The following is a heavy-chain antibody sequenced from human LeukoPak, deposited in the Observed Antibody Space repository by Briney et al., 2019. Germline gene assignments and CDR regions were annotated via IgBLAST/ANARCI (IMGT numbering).Heavy chain of an antibody. J-gene: IGHJ6*02. Sequence: PGGSLRLSCAASGFIFSSYAMSWVRQAPGKGLEWVSSISGSGDSTYYAASVKGRFTTSRDNSKNTLYLQMNSLRAEDTAVYYCASLGYYSYGGDVWGQGTTVTVSS. V-gene: IGHV3-23*01. D-gene: IGHD3-3*01. CDR1: GFIFSSYA. CDR3: ASLGYYSYGGDV. CDR2: ISGSGDST.